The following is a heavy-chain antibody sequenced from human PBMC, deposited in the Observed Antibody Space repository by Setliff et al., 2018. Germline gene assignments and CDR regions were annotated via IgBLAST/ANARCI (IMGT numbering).Heavy chain of an antibody. V-gene: IGHV3-21*04. Sequence: GGSLRLSCAASGFAFASHDMLWVRQAPGKGLEWVAAISSANNYLVYADSVKGRFTISRDNAKNSVYLQMNSLRAEDTATYYCARDRGGTNPWFDFWGQGTLVTVSS. CDR3: ARDRGGTNPWFDF. CDR2: ISSANNYL. D-gene: IGHD3-10*01. J-gene: IGHJ5*01. CDR1: GFAFASHD.